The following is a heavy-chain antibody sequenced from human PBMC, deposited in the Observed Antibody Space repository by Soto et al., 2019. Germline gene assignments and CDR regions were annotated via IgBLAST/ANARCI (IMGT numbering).Heavy chain of an antibody. CDR1: GGAFSDYA. CDR3: ASWLKGPDIGNYYYGMDV. D-gene: IGHD2-15*01. Sequence: QVQLVQSGAEVKKPGSSVKVSCKASGGAFSDYAFSWVRQAPGQGLEWLGGIMPIFRAPDYAQQFQGRVTIAADEFTRTAYMEMNSLRSEDTAVYYCASWLKGPDIGNYYYGMDVWGQGTTVTVS. J-gene: IGHJ6*02. CDR2: IMPIFRAP. V-gene: IGHV1-69*12.